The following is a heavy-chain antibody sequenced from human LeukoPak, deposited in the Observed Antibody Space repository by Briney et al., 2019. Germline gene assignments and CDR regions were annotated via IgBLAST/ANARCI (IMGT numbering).Heavy chain of an antibody. D-gene: IGHD6-19*01. CDR2: IKSKTDGGTT. Sequence: PGGSLRLSCAASGFTLSNAWMSWVRQAPGKGLEWVGRIKSKTDGGTTDYAAPVKGRFTISRDDSKNTLYLQMNSLRAEDTAVYYCAKDIRSSGWSKYSDYWGQGTLVTVSS. V-gene: IGHV3-15*01. J-gene: IGHJ4*02. CDR1: GFTLSNAW. CDR3: AKDIRSSGWSKYSDY.